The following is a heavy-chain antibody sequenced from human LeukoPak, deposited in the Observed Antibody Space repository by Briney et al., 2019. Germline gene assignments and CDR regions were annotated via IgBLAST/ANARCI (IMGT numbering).Heavy chain of an antibody. D-gene: IGHD1-14*01. J-gene: IGHJ4*02. Sequence: SETLSLTCTVSGSSISSSYWSWIRQPAGKGLEWIGRIYTSGSTNSNPSLKSRVTMSVDTSKNQFPLKLSSVTAADTAVYYCAITTQGIVPYWGQGTLVTVSS. V-gene: IGHV4-4*07. CDR3: AITTQGIVPY. CDR2: IYTSGST. CDR1: GSSISSSY.